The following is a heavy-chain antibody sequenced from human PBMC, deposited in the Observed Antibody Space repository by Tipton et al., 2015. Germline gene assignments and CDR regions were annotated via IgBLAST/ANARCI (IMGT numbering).Heavy chain of an antibody. V-gene: IGHV4-34*01. CDR1: GGPFSDFY. CDR3: ARGNANSSSWHFDF. CDR2: INHRGST. D-gene: IGHD6-13*01. J-gene: IGHJ4*02. Sequence: TLSLTCGVYGGPFSDFYWNWIRQTPGKGLEWIGEINHRGSTTHNPSLKSRVSMSVDTSKNQISLRMMSVTAADTAVYYCARGNANSSSWHFDFWGQGTKVIVSP.